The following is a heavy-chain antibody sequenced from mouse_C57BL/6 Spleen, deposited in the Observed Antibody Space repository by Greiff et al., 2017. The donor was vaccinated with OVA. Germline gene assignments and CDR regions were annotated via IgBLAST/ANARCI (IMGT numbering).Heavy chain of an antibody. CDR1: GYTFTSYD. V-gene: IGHV1-85*01. CDR3: ARSGYYGSSYWFAY. Sequence: QVQLQQSGPELVKPGASVKLSCKASGYTFTSYDINWVKQRPGQGLEWIGWIYPRDGSTKYNEKFKGKATLTVDTSSSTAYMELHSLTSEDSAVYFCARSGYYGSSYWFAYWGQGTLVIVSA. CDR2: IYPRDGST. D-gene: IGHD1-1*01. J-gene: IGHJ3*01.